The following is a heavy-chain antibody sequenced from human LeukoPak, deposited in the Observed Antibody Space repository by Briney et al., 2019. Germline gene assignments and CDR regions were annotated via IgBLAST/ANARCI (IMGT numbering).Heavy chain of an antibody. Sequence: SETLSLTCTVSGGSISSYYWSWIRQPPGKGLEWIGYTYYSGSTNYNPSLKSRVTISVDTSKNQYSLKLSSVTAADTAVYYCAREDSSGYYPYFDYWGQGTLVTVSS. V-gene: IGHV4-59*01. J-gene: IGHJ4*02. CDR1: GGSISSYY. CDR3: AREDSSGYYPYFDY. CDR2: TYYSGST. D-gene: IGHD3-22*01.